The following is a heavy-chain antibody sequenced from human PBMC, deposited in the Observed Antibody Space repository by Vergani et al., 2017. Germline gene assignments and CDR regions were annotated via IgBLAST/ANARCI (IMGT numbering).Heavy chain of an antibody. CDR3: ASDLRLFYNRFDP. J-gene: IGHJ5*02. CDR2: TCYDGNNK. Sequence: QVQLVESGGGVVQPGRSLRLSCAASGFTFNHYGMHWVRQAPGTGLEWVAVTCYDGNNKQYADSVKGRFTISRDNSKSTMYLQMNSLRDEDTGVYYCASDLRLFYNRFDPWVQGTLVTVSS. V-gene: IGHV3-33*01. CDR1: GFTFNHYG. D-gene: IGHD1-14*01.